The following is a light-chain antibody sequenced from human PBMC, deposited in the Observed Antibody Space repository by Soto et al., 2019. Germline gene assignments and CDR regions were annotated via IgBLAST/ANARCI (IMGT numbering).Light chain of an antibody. CDR2: GAS. J-gene: IGKJ3*01. CDR1: QGIRSY. V-gene: IGKV1-9*01. CDR3: QQLNIFPPLFT. Sequence: DIQLTQSPFFLSASVGDRVTITCRASQGIRSYLAWYQQRPGKAPELLIYGASTLRTGVASRFSGSGSWTEFTLTISSLQPEDVATYFCQQLNIFPPLFTFGPGTKVDIK.